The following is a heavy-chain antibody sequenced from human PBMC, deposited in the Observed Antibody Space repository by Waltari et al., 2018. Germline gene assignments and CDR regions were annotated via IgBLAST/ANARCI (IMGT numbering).Heavy chain of an antibody. Sequence: EVQLVDSGGGLVQPGVSLRLSCAAYGFTFRYYGMTWVRQATGKGLVCVSRISSDGSSTSYADSVKGRFTSSRDNAKNTLYLQMNSLRAEDTAVYYCARDGYSYGLGTFDIWGQGTMVTVSS. J-gene: IGHJ3*02. D-gene: IGHD5-18*01. CDR3: ARDGYSYGLGTFDI. CDR1: GFTFRYYG. V-gene: IGHV3-74*01. CDR2: ISSDGSST.